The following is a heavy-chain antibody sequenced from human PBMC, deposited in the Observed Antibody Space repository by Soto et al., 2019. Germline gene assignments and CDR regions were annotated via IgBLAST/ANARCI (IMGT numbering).Heavy chain of an antibody. D-gene: IGHD2-15*01. CDR3: VKEQDIVVVVAATPDY. J-gene: IGHJ4*02. CDR2: ISGSGGST. CDR1: GFTFSSYA. V-gene: IGHV3-23*01. Sequence: EVQLLESGGGLVQPGGSLRLSCAASGFTFSSYAMSWVRQAPGKGLEWVSAISGSGGSTYYADSVKGRFTISRDNSKNTLYLQMNSLRAEDTAVYYCVKEQDIVVVVAATPDYWGQGTLVTVSS.